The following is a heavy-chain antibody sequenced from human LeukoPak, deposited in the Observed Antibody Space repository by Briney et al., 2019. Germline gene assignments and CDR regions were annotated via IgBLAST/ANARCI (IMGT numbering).Heavy chain of an antibody. V-gene: IGHV4-59*01. D-gene: IGHD6-19*01. Sequence: PSETLSLTCTVSGGSISIYWWSWIRQPPGKGLEWIGYIYNRATTGTDYNPSLKSRVSISVDTSKNQFYLQLNSVTAADSAVYYCARDGGSGWTGFDYWGQGTLVTVSS. CDR3: ARDGGSGWTGFDY. CDR2: IYNRATTGT. CDR1: GGSISIYW. J-gene: IGHJ4*02.